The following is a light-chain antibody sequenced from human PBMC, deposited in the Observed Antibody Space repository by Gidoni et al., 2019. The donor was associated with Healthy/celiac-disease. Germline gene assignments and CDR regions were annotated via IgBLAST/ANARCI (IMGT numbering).Light chain of an antibody. CDR1: SSDVGSYNL. Sequence: QSALTQPASVSGSPGQSITISCTGTSSDVGSYNLVSWYQQHPGKAPKLMIYEGSKRPSGVSKRFSGSKSGNTASLTISGLQAEDEADYYCCSYAGSSTSLVFGGGTKLTVL. CDR2: EGS. CDR3: CSYAGSSTSLV. J-gene: IGLJ2*01. V-gene: IGLV2-23*01.